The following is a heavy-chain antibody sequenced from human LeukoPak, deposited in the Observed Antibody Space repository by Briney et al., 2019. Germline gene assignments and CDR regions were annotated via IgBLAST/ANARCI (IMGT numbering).Heavy chain of an antibody. D-gene: IGHD3-10*01. Sequence: PSETLPLTCTVSGGSISSYYWSWIRQPPGKGLEWIGYIYYSGSTNYNPSLKSRVTISVDTSKNQFSLKLSSVTAADTAVYCCARTVLLWFRELYWFDPWGQGTLVTVSS. J-gene: IGHJ5*02. CDR2: IYYSGST. CDR3: ARTVLLWFRELYWFDP. CDR1: GGSISSYY. V-gene: IGHV4-59*01.